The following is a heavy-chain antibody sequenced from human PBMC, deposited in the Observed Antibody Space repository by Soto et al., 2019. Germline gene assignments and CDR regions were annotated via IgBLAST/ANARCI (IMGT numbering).Heavy chain of an antibody. Sequence: SETLSLTCAVSGGSISSGGYSWSWIRQPPGKGLEWIGYIYHSGSTYYNPSLKSRVTISVDRSKNQFSLKLGSVTAADTAVYYCASNPYYYDSSGYQNDAFDIWGQGTMVTVS. D-gene: IGHD3-22*01. CDR2: IYHSGST. CDR3: ASNPYYYDSSGYQNDAFDI. V-gene: IGHV4-30-2*01. J-gene: IGHJ3*02. CDR1: GGSISSGGYS.